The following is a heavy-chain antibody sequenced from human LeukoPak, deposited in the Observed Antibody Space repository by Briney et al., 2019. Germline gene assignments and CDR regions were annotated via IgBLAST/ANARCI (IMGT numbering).Heavy chain of an antibody. Sequence: PSETLSLTCAVYGGSFSGYYWSWIRQPPGKGLEWIGEINHSGSTNYNPSLKCRVTISVDRSKNQFSLKLTSVTAADTAVYYCARSGRLPLDYWGQGTLVTVSS. D-gene: IGHD5-18*01. J-gene: IGHJ4*02. CDR2: INHSGST. CDR3: ARSGRLPLDY. CDR1: GGSFSGYY. V-gene: IGHV4-34*01.